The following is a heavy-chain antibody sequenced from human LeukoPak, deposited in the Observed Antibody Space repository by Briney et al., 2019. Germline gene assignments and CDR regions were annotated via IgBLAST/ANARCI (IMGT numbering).Heavy chain of an antibody. V-gene: IGHV4-4*07. CDR3: ASNPKRYSSSADFDY. CDR1: GGSISSCY. D-gene: IGHD6-6*01. Sequence: SETLSLTCTVSGGSISSCYWSWIRQPAGKGLEWIGRIYTSGSTNYNPSLKSRVTMSVDTSKNQFSLKLSSVTAADTAVYYCASNPKRYSSSADFDYWGQGTLVTVSS. J-gene: IGHJ4*02. CDR2: IYTSGST.